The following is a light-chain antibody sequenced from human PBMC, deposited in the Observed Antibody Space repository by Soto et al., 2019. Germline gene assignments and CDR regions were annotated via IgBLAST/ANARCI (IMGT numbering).Light chain of an antibody. CDR2: AAS. V-gene: IGKV1-39*01. J-gene: IGKJ1*01. CDR1: QSISSY. CDR3: QQSYSTPQT. Sequence: DIHVTQSPSSLSASVGDIVTITCRASQSISSYLNWYQQKPGKAPKLLIYAASSLQSGVPSRFSGSGSGTDFTLTISSLQPEDFATYYCQQSYSTPQTFGQGTKV.